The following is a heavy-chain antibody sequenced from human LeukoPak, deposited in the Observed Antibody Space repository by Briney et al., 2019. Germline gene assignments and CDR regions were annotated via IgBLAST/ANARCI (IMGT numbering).Heavy chain of an antibody. J-gene: IGHJ6*04. V-gene: IGHV4-61*08. CDR3: AKSPRRNGYDREVDV. D-gene: IGHD5-12*01. CDR2: IYQSGST. Sequence: SETLSLTCTVSGGSISSGDYYWSWIRQPPGKGLEWIGYIYQSGSTYYNPSLKSRVTISVDTSKNQFSLKLSSVTAADTAVYYCAKSPRRNGYDREVDVWGKGTTVTVSS. CDR1: GGSISSGDYY.